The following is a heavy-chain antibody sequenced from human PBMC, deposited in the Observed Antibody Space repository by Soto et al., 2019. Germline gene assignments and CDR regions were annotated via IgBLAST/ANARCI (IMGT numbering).Heavy chain of an antibody. CDR2: ISGSGGST. V-gene: IGHV3-23*01. CDR3: AKDPRYCSGGSCPY. CDR1: GFTFSSYA. Sequence: GGSLRLSCAASGFTFSSYAMSWVRQAPGEGLEWVSAISGSGGSTYYADSVKGRFTISRDNSKNTLYLQMNSLRAEDTAVYYCAKDPRYCSGGSCPYWGQGTLVTVSS. J-gene: IGHJ1*01. D-gene: IGHD2-15*01.